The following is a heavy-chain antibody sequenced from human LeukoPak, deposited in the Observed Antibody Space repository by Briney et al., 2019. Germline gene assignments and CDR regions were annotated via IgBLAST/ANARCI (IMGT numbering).Heavy chain of an antibody. CDR2: ISKWCNK. D-gene: IGHD4-17*01. Sequence: GGCLRLSCAASGFTVSSNSLTWVRQAPGKGLEWVAVISKWCNKDLADSVKGRFTISRDNSKNPPYLQMNSLRAEDTAVYYCARDAYGDLVDFWGQGTLVTVCS. CDR1: GFTVSSNS. CDR3: ARDAYGDLVDF. V-gene: IGHV3-66*01. J-gene: IGHJ4*02.